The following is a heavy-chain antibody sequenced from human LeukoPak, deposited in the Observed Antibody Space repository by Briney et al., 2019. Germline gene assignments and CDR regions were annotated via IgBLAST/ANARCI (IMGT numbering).Heavy chain of an antibody. CDR3: AKGRGYCSSTSCYVSFAFDI. Sequence: AGGSLRLSCAASGFTVSSNYMSWVRQAPGKGLEWVSVIYSGGSTYYADSVKGRFTISRDNSKNTLYLQMNSLRAEDTAVYYCAKGRGYCSSTSCYVSFAFDIWGQGTMVTVSS. D-gene: IGHD2-2*01. J-gene: IGHJ3*02. V-gene: IGHV3-53*01. CDR1: GFTVSSNY. CDR2: IYSGGST.